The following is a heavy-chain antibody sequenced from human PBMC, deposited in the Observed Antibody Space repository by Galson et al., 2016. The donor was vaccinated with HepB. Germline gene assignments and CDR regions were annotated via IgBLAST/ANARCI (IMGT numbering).Heavy chain of an antibody. V-gene: IGHV3-23*01. CDR3: ARGNQMDYGEPYYFYFMDV. D-gene: IGHD4-17*01. J-gene: IGHJ6*03. CDR2: ISGSRI. CDR1: GFTFPNYG. Sequence: SLRLSCAASGFTFPNYGMTWVRQAPGKGLEWVSLISGSRINYADSVKGRFTISRDNSKNTVYLQMNSLRAEDTAVYYCARGNQMDYGEPYYFYFMDVWGKGTTVTVAS.